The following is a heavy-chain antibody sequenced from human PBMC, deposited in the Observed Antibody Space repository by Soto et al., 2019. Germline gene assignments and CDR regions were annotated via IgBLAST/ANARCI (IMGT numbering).Heavy chain of an antibody. D-gene: IGHD3-3*01. CDR1: GYTFTGNY. J-gene: IGHJ6*02. V-gene: IGHV1-2*02. CDR3: ARDPRPPSGWLGFWEYGMDV. Sequence: ASVKVSCKASGYTFTGNYRHWVRQAPGQGLEWMGWVNPDNGGTTSAQKFQGRVTMTRDTSVTTAYMELSRLTSDDTAVYYCARDPRPPSGWLGFWEYGMDVWGQGTTVTVSS. CDR2: VNPDNGGT.